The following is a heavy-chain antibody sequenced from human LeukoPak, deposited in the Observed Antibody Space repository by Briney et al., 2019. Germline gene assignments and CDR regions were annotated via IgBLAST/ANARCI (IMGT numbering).Heavy chain of an antibody. V-gene: IGHV1-69*05. J-gene: IGHJ4*02. CDR1: GGTFSSYA. CDR2: IIPIFGTA. CDR3: ARGRDIVVVPAAMAHFDY. Sequence: SVKVSCKASGGTFSSYAISWVRQAPGQGLEWMGGIIPIFGTANYAQKFQGRVTITTDESTSTAYMELSSLRSEDTAVYYCARGRDIVVVPAAMAHFDYWGQGTLVTVSS. D-gene: IGHD2-2*01.